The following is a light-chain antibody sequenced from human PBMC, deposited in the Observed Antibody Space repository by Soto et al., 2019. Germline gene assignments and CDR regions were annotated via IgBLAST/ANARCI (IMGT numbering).Light chain of an antibody. J-gene: IGKJ1*01. CDR1: QSVSSSY. CDR3: QQYGNSPQT. V-gene: IGKV3-20*01. Sequence: EIVLTPSPGTLSLSPGERATLSCRASQSVSSSYLAWYQQKPGQAPRLLIYGASTRATGISARISGSGSGTEFTLTISSLQSEDFAVYYCQQYGNSPQTFGQGTKVDIK. CDR2: GAS.